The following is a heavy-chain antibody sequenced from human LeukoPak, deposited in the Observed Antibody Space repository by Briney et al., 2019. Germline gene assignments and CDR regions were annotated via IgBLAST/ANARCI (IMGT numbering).Heavy chain of an antibody. CDR3: ARGGVKRDFDY. Sequence: PSETLSLTCTVSGGSISNYYWSWIRQPPGKGLEWIGYIYYSGSTNYNPSLKSRVTISVDTSKNQFSLKLSSVTAADTAVYYCARGGVKRDFDYWGREPWSPSPQ. CDR1: GGSISNYY. D-gene: IGHD3-16*01. V-gene: IGHV4-59*08. CDR2: IYYSGST. J-gene: IGHJ4*02.